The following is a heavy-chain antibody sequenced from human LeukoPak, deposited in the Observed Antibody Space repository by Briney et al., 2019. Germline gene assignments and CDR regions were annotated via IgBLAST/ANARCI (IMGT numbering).Heavy chain of an antibody. CDR3: ARGPVSSHGMDV. Sequence: VASVKVSCKASGYTFTSYDINWVRQATGRGLEWMGFKNPNSGRTGFAQKFQGRFTMTTDTSISTAYMELSSLTSEDTAVYYCARGPVSSHGMDVWGQGTTVTVSS. J-gene: IGHJ6*02. CDR2: KNPNSGRT. CDR1: GYTFTSYD. V-gene: IGHV1-8*01.